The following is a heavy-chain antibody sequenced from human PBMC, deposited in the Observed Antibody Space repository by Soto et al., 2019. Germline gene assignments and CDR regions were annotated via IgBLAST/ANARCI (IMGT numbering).Heavy chain of an antibody. CDR1: GGTFSSYA. CDR2: IIPIFGTA. CDR3: ARNSIAEARDYYNNYDMDV. Sequence: SVKVSCKASGGTFSSYAISWVRQAPGQGLEWMGGIIPIFGTANYAQKFQGRVTITADESTSTAYMELSSLRSEDTAVYYCARNSIAEARDYYNNYDMDVWGQGTTVTVSS. D-gene: IGHD6-19*01. J-gene: IGHJ6*02. V-gene: IGHV1-69*13.